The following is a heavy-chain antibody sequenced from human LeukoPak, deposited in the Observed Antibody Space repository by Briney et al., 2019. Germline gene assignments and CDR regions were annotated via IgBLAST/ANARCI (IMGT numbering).Heavy chain of an antibody. CDR3: ATSVTRRRLDWFIDL. CDR1: GFTFRDYY. J-gene: IGHJ2*01. V-gene: IGHV3-11*04. CDR2: ISSSAGTI. Sequence: GSLRLSCAASGFTFRDYYMSWIRQAPGKGLEWISYISSSAGTIHYVDSVKGRFTISRDNAKNSLYLQMDSLRVEDTAVYYCATSVTRRRLDWFIDLWGRGTLVSVAS. D-gene: IGHD4-17*01.